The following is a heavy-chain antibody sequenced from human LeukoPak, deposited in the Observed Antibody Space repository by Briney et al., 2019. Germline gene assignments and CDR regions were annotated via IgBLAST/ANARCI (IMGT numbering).Heavy chain of an antibody. CDR2: IRSKAYGGTT. CDR1: GFTFGDYA. D-gene: IGHD2-2*01. Sequence: PEGSLRLSCTASGFTFGDYAMSWVRQAPGKGLEWVGFIRSKAYGGTTEYAASVKGRFTISRDDSKSIAYLQMNSLKTEDTAVYYCTRDLSAYCSSTSCYNWFDPWGQGTLVTVSS. J-gene: IGHJ5*02. CDR3: TRDLSAYCSSTSCYNWFDP. V-gene: IGHV3-49*04.